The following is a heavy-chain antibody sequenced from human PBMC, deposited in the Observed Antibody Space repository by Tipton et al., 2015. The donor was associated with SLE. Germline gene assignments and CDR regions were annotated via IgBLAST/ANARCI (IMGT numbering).Heavy chain of an antibody. Sequence: TLSLTCAVYGGSFSGYYWSWIRQPPGKGLEWIGEINHSGSTNYNPSLKSRVTISVDTSKNQFSLKLSSVTAADTAVYYCARDWRLLWFGESNFYYYYMDVWGKGTTVTVSS. CDR3: ARDWRLLWFGESNFYYYYMDV. D-gene: IGHD3-10*01. CDR2: INHSGST. CDR1: GGSFSGYY. J-gene: IGHJ6*03. V-gene: IGHV4-34*01.